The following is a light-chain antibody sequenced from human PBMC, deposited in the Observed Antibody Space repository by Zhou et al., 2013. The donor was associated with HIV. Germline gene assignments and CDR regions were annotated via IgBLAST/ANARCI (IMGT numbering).Light chain of an antibody. CDR1: QGISDY. Sequence: IQLTQSPSSLSASVGDRVTITCRASQGISDYLTWYQQKPGKAPKLLIYAASTLQSGVPSRFSGSGSGTDFTLTINSLQPEDFATYYCQQYDNLLTFGGGTKVEIK. J-gene: IGKJ4*01. CDR2: AAS. CDR3: QQYDNLLT. V-gene: IGKV1-9*01.